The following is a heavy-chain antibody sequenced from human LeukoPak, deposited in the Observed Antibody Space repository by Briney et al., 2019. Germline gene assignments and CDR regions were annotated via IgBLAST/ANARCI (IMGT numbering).Heavy chain of an antibody. V-gene: IGHV4-30-4*01. Sequence: SETLSLTCTVSGGSISSGDYYWSWIRQPPGKGLEWIGYIYYSGSTYYNPSLKSRVTISVDTSKNQFSLKLSSVTAADTAVYYCARGHYYDSDFDYWGQGTLVTVSS. D-gene: IGHD3-22*01. CDR3: ARGHYYDSDFDY. CDR2: IYYSGST. J-gene: IGHJ4*02. CDR1: GGSISSGDYY.